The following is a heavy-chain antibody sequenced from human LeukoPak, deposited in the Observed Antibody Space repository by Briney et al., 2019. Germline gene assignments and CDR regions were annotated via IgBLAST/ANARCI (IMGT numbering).Heavy chain of an antibody. CDR1: GGSISSNSYY. CDR3: ARPHLDFARDAFDI. V-gene: IGHV4-39*01. D-gene: IGHD3-9*01. Sequence: SETLSLTCAVSGGSISSNSYYWGWVRQPPGRGREWVGSIYYSGTTYYNPSLKSRVTISVDTSKNQFSLKLSSVTAADTAVYYCARPHLDFARDAFDIWGQGTMVTVSS. CDR2: IYYSGTT. J-gene: IGHJ3*02.